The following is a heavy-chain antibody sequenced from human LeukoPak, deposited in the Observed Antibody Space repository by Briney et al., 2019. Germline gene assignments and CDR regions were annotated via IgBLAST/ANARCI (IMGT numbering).Heavy chain of an antibody. CDR1: GFTFSSYA. D-gene: IGHD3-16*02. CDR3: AFHYDYVWGSYRYFATNYFDY. J-gene: IGHJ4*02. CDR2: ISGSGGST. V-gene: IGHV3-23*01. Sequence: PAGSLRLSCAASGFTFSSYAMSWVRQAPGKGLEWVSAISGSGGSTYHADSVKGRFTISRDNSKKTLYLQMNSLRAEDTAVYYCAFHYDYVWGSYRYFATNYFDYWGQGTLVTVSS.